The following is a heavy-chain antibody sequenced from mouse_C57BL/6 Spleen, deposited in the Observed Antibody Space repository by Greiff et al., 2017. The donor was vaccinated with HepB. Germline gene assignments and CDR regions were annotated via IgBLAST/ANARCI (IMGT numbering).Heavy chain of an antibody. CDR3: ARKEGTAMDY. J-gene: IGHJ4*01. Sequence: VQLQQSGAELVRPGTSVKLSCKASGYTFTSYWMHWVKQRPGQGLEWIGVIDPSDSYTNYNQKFKGKATLTVDTSSSTAYMQLSSLTSEDSAVYYCARKEGTAMDYWGQGTSVTVSS. V-gene: IGHV1-59*01. CDR1: GYTFTSYW. CDR2: IDPSDSYT.